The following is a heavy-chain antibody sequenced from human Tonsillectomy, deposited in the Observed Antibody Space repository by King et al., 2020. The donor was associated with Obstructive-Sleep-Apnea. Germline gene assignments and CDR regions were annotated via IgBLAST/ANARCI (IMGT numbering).Heavy chain of an antibody. J-gene: IGHJ6*02. D-gene: IGHD2-2*01. CDR2: ISYDGSNK. V-gene: IGHV3-30*04. CDR1: GFTFSSYA. Sequence: VQLVESGGGVVQPGRSLRLSCAASGFTFSSYAMYWVRQAPGKGLEWVAVISYDGSNKYYADSVKGRFTISRDNSKNTLYLQMNSLRAEDTAVYYCAKDQDFVVVPAAMVDYYFYYAMDVWGQGTTVTVSS. CDR3: AKDQDFVVVPAAMVDYYFYYAMDV.